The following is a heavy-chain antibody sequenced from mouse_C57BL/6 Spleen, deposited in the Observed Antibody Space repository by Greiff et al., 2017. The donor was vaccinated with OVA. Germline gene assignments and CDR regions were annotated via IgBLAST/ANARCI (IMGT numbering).Heavy chain of an antibody. Sequence: QVQLQQSGAELVKPGASVKISCKASGYAFSSYWMNWVKQRPGKGLEWIGQIYPGDGDTNYNGKFKGKATLTADKSSSTAYMQLSSLTSEDSAVYFCARKGMTTVGDYAMDYWGQGTAVTVSS. V-gene: IGHV1-80*01. CDR3: ARKGMTTVGDYAMDY. CDR1: GYAFSSYW. CDR2: IYPGDGDT. D-gene: IGHD1-1*01. J-gene: IGHJ4*01.